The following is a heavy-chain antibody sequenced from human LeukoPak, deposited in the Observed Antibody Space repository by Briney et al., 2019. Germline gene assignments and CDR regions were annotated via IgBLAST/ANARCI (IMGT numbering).Heavy chain of an antibody. Sequence: ASVKVSCKASGYTFTSYGISWVRQAPGQGLEWMGWISAYNGNTNYAQKLQGRVTMTTDTSTSTAYMELRSLRSDDTAVCYCARDVIPAAFGDAFDIWGQGTMVTVSS. D-gene: IGHD2-2*01. CDR1: GYTFTSYG. CDR2: ISAYNGNT. V-gene: IGHV1-18*01. J-gene: IGHJ3*02. CDR3: ARDVIPAAFGDAFDI.